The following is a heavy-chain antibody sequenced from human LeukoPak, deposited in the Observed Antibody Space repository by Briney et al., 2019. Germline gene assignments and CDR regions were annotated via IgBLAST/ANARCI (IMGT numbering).Heavy chain of an antibody. V-gene: IGHV3-48*02. CDR2: ISSSGSAM. Sequence: GGSLRLSCAASGLTFSNYCMNWVRQGPGKGLEWVSYISSSGSAMYYADSVRGRFTISRDNAENSLFLQINSLRDEDTAVYYCARGTYGEYGGPAYWGQGTLVTVSS. CDR1: GLTFSNYC. CDR3: ARGTYGEYGGPAY. D-gene: IGHD4-17*01. J-gene: IGHJ4*02.